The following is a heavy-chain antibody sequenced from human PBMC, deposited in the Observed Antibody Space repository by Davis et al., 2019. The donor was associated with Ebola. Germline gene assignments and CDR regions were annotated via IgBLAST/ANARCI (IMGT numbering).Heavy chain of an antibody. V-gene: IGHV4-59*08. Sequence: SETLSLTCTVSGGSISSYYWSWIRQPPGKGLEWIGYIYYSGSTNYNPSLKSRVTISVDTSKNQFSLKLSSVTAADTAVYYCAWGYSNQWFDYWGQGTLVTVSS. D-gene: IGHD4-11*01. CDR1: GGSISSYY. CDR2: IYYSGST. J-gene: IGHJ4*02. CDR3: AWGYSNQWFDY.